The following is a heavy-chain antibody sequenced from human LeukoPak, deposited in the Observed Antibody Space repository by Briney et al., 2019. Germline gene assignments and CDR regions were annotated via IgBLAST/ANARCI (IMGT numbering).Heavy chain of an antibody. V-gene: IGHV1-2*02. CDR1: AYMFTAHH. D-gene: IGHD4-17*01. CDR2: INPNSGVP. J-gene: IGHJ2*01. Sequence: KVSCKASAYMFTAHHVTWVRQAPGQGLEWMGWINPNSGVPKYAQKFLGRITMTSDTSISTATMELSSLTFDDTAIYYCARQADYGGNFWFFDLWGRGTLVTVSS. CDR3: ARQADYGGNFWFFDL.